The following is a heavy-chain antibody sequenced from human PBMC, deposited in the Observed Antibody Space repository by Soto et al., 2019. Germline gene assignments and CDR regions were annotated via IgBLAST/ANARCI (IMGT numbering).Heavy chain of an antibody. Sequence: QVQLVESGGGVVQPGQSLRLSCAASGFSVSNYGMHWVRQAPGKGLEWVAVVWKDGKTKHYGDYVKGRFTISRDNSKNPLELKMSSLRGEDTAVYYCARGEAWPDEAFDLWGQGTRVTVSS. J-gene: IGHJ3*01. V-gene: IGHV3-33*01. CDR1: GFSVSNYG. CDR2: VWKDGKTK. D-gene: IGHD5-12*01. CDR3: ARGEAWPDEAFDL.